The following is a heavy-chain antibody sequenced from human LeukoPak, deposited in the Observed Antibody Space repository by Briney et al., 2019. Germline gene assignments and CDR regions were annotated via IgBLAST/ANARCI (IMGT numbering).Heavy chain of an antibody. Sequence: PGGSLRLSCAASGFTFTNCAMSWVRQAPGKGLVWVSTISANGVATYYADSVKGRFTISRDNSKNTLYLQMNSLKTEDTAVYYCTRWRLGGSNTDDGFDYWGQGTLVTVSS. J-gene: IGHJ4*02. CDR3: TRWRLGGSNTDDGFDY. D-gene: IGHD5-24*01. V-gene: IGHV3-23*01. CDR2: ISANGVAT. CDR1: GFTFTNCA.